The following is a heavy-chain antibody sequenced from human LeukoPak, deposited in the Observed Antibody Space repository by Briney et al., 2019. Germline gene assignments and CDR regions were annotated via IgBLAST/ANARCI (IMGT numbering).Heavy chain of an antibody. Sequence: ASVKVSCKASGYTFTSYGISWVRQAPGQGLEWMGRIIPILGIANYAQKFQGRVTITADKSTSTAYMELSSLRSEDTAVYYCARGHSSGSEYFQHWGQGTLVTVSS. J-gene: IGHJ1*01. V-gene: IGHV1-69*04. CDR3: ARGHSSGSEYFQH. CDR1: GYTFTSYG. CDR2: IIPILGIA. D-gene: IGHD6-19*01.